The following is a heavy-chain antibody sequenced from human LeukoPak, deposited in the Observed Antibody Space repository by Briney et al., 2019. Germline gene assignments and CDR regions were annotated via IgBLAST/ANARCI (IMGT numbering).Heavy chain of an antibody. Sequence: SQTLSLTCAISGDSVSSNNATWNWIRQSPSRGLEWLGRTYYRSKWYSDYVLSVKSRLSINPDTSKNQFSLRLRSVTPEDTAMYYCARDFDYWGQGTLVTVSS. J-gene: IGHJ4*02. CDR1: GDSVSSNNAT. CDR2: TYYRSKWYS. V-gene: IGHV6-1*01. CDR3: ARDFDY.